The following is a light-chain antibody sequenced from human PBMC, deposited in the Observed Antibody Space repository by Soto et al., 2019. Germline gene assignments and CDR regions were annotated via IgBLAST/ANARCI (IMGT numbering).Light chain of an antibody. CDR1: QDISSH. Sequence: DIQLTQSPSFLSASVGDRVTITCRASQDISSHLAWYQHNPGKAPKLLIYAASTLQSGVPSGFGGSGSGTAFTLTITSLQPEDFATYYCQQVKTYPLTFGGGTKVEIK. V-gene: IGKV1-9*01. CDR2: AAS. CDR3: QQVKTYPLT. J-gene: IGKJ4*01.